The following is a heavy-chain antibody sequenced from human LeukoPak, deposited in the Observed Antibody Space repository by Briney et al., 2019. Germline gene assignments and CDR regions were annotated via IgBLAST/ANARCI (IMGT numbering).Heavy chain of an antibody. CDR1: GYTFTSYD. Sequence: ASVKVSCKASGYTFTSYDINWVRQATGQGLEWMGWMNPNSGNTGYAQKFQGRVTMTRNTSICTAYMELSSLRSEDTAVYYCATYCSGGSCYSKYYYYYGMDVWGQGTTVTVSS. D-gene: IGHD2-15*01. CDR3: ATYCSGGSCYSKYYYYYGMDV. V-gene: IGHV1-8*01. J-gene: IGHJ6*02. CDR2: MNPNSGNT.